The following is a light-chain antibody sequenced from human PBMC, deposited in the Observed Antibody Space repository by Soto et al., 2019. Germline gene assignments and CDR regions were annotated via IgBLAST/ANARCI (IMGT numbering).Light chain of an antibody. CDR1: QSVSSSY. V-gene: IGKV3-20*01. J-gene: IGKJ2*01. CDR2: GAS. CDR3: QQYGSSPPKYT. Sequence: EIVLTQSPGTLSLSPGERATLSCRASQSVSSSYLVWFQQKPGQAPRLLIYGASNRATDIPDRFSGSGSGPDFTLTISRLEPEDFAVYYCQQYGSSPPKYTFVQGTKLEIK.